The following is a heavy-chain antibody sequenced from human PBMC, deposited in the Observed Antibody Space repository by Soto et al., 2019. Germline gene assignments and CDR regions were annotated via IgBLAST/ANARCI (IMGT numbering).Heavy chain of an antibody. V-gene: IGHV3-49*03. J-gene: IGHJ4*02. CDR3: SGHGVLSAP. Sequence: TLRLSCSTSGCTFPDNAVSSFRQAPGKGPEWVGLICGTTYGGTAEYAASVRGRFIVSREVSKRIAYLQMNSLKTEDTAVYYCSGHGVLSAPWGPGTLVTVSS. CDR2: ICGTTYGGTA. CDR1: GCTFPDNA. D-gene: IGHD3-16*01.